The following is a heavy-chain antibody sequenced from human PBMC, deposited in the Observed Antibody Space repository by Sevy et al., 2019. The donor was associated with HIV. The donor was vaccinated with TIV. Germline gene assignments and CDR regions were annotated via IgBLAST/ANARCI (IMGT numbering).Heavy chain of an antibody. Sequence: GGSLRLSCAAAGFNFNNYAMTWVRQAPGTGLEWVSGISFSGSKTYYAESVKGRFSISRDPSKNTLYLQMNNVRVEDTAVYFCAKTPFMDFWNDYYSFYFDFWGQGTLVTVSS. D-gene: IGHD3-3*01. J-gene: IGHJ4*02. CDR3: AKTPFMDFWNDYYSFYFDF. CDR1: GFNFNNYA. CDR2: ISFSGSKT. V-gene: IGHV3-23*01.